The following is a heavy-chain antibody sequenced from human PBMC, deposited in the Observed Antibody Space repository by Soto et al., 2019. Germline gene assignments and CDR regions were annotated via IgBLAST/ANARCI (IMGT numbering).Heavy chain of an antibody. D-gene: IGHD4-4*01. CDR3: AKTVDIGYDYSTRYYFDY. CDR1: GVSISSSSYY. V-gene: IGHV4-39*01. Sequence: PSETLSLTFSVSGVSISSSSYYCGWLRRPPDKELERIGSIYYSGSTYYNPSLKSRVTISVDSSKNQFSLKLSSVTAADTAVYYCAKTVDIGYDYSTRYYFDYWGQGTLVT. J-gene: IGHJ4*02. CDR2: IYYSGST.